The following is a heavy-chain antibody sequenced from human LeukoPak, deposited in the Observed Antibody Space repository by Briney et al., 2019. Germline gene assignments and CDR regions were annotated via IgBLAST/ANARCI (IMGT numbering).Heavy chain of an antibody. CDR2: THYSGST. Sequence: SETLSLTCTVSGGSISSGAYYWSWIRQHPGKGLEWIGYTHYSGSTNYNPSLKSRVTISVDTSKNQFSLKLSSVTAADTAIYYCARGGGVTVAGNLGYWGQGTLVTVSS. CDR3: ARGGGVTVAGNLGY. CDR1: GGSISSGAYY. D-gene: IGHD6-19*01. V-gene: IGHV4-30-4*08. J-gene: IGHJ4*02.